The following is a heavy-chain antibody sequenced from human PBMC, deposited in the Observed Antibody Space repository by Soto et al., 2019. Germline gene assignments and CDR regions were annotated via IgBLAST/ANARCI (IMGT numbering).Heavy chain of an antibody. CDR3: VRSWAY. V-gene: IGHV3-23*01. J-gene: IGHJ4*02. CDR1: GFTFSNYG. D-gene: IGHD6-13*01. CDR2: VSPAGST. Sequence: WSLRLSCAASGFTFSNYGMNWIRLAPGEGLEWVSTVSPAGSTFYADSVRGRFTISRDNSKSTVDLQMNGLRVDDTAIYYCVRSWAYWGRGTVVTVS.